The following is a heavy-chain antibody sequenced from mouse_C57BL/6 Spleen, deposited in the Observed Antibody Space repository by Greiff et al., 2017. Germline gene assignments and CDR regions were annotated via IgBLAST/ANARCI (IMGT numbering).Heavy chain of an antibody. J-gene: IGHJ2*01. CDR1: GYTFTDYY. CDR2: IYPGSGNT. CDR3: ARGNWDFDY. D-gene: IGHD4-1*01. V-gene: IGHV1-76*01. Sequence: QVHVKQSGAELVRPGASVKLSCKASGYTFTDYYINWVKQRPGQGLEWIAMIYPGSGNTYYNEKFKGKATLTAEKSSSTAYMQLSRLTSEDSAVYFCARGNWDFDYWGQGTTLTVSA.